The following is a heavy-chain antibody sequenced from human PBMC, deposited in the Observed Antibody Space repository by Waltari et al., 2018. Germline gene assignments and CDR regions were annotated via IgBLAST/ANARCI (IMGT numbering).Heavy chain of an antibody. V-gene: IGHV4-31*03. Sequence: QVQLQESGPGLVKPSQTLSLTCTVSGGSISSGGYSWRWIRQHPGKGLEWIGYIYYSGSTYYNPSLKSRVTISVDTSKNQFSLKLSSVTAADTAVYYCARAPDYGDQPIDYWGQGTLVTVSS. J-gene: IGHJ4*02. CDR2: IYYSGST. CDR3: ARAPDYGDQPIDY. CDR1: GGSISSGGYS. D-gene: IGHD4-17*01.